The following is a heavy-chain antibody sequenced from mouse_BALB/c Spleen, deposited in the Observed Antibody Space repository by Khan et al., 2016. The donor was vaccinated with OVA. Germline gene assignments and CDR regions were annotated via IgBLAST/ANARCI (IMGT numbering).Heavy chain of an antibody. CDR1: GYTFTSYW. J-gene: IGHJ4*01. CDR2: INPSTGYT. D-gene: IGHD1-1*01. CDR3: AASLLFYCSRDY. Sequence: QVQLQQSGAELAKPGASVKMSCKASGYTFTSYWMHWVKQRPGQGLEWIGYINPSTGYTEYNQKFKDKATLTTDKSSSTAYMQLSSLTSEDSAVYYCAASLLFYCSRDYWGQGTSVTVSS. V-gene: IGHV1-7*01.